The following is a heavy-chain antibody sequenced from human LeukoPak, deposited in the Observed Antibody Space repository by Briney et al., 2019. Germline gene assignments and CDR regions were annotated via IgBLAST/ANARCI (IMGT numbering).Heavy chain of an antibody. V-gene: IGHV3-30-3*01. CDR1: GFTFSSYA. CDR3: ARDGDSGYFYSYFDX. J-gene: IGHJ4*02. Sequence: PGGSLRLSCAASGFTFSSYAMHWVRQAPGKGLEWVAVISFDGSNKYYAGSVKGRFTISRDNSKNTLYLQMNSLRAEDTTVYYCARDGDSGYFYSYFDXWGQGTLVTVSS. D-gene: IGHD5-12*01. CDR2: ISFDGSNK.